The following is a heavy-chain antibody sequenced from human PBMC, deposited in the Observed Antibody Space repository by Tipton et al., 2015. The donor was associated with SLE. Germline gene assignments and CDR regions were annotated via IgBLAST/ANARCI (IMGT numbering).Heavy chain of an antibody. CDR1: GYSFTNNW. Sequence: QLVQSGAEVKKPGESLKISCTGSGYSFTNNWIGWVRQMPGKGLEWMGIIHPGDSDTRYSPSFQGQVTISVDKSISTAYLQWRSLKASDTAMYYCARKPRGTSEVDYWGQGTLVTVSS. J-gene: IGHJ4*02. D-gene: IGHD1-26*01. CDR3: ARKPRGTSEVDY. CDR2: IHPGDSDT. V-gene: IGHV5-51*03.